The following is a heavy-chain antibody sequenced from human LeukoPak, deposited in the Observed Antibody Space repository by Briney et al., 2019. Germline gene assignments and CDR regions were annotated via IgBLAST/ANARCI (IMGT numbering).Heavy chain of an antibody. CDR2: IYYSGST. CDR3: ARDSVYSSSRSHYYYMDV. D-gene: IGHD6-13*01. V-gene: IGHV4-59*01. CDR1: GGSFSGYY. J-gene: IGHJ6*03. Sequence: SETLSLTCAVYGGSFSGYYWSWIRQPPGKGLEWIGYIYYSGSTNYNPSLKSRVTISVDTSKNQFSLKLSSVTAADTAVYYCARDSVYSSSRSHYYYMDVWGKGTTVTVSS.